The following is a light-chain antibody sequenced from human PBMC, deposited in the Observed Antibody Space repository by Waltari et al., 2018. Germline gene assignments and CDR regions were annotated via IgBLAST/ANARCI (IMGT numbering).Light chain of an antibody. CDR1: SGHITNV. CDR2: VNSDGSH. CDR3: ETGGHGTWV. J-gene: IGLJ3*02. Sequence: QLELTQSPSASASLGASVKLTCTLSSGHITNVIAWHQQQPGKGPRYLMKVNSDGSHRKGDDIPDRFSGSGSGPERYLTISSLQSEDEADYYCETGGHGTWVFGGGTKLTVL. V-gene: IGLV4-69*01.